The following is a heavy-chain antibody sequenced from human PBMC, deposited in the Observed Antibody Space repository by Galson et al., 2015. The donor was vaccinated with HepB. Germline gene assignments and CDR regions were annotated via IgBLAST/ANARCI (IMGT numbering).Heavy chain of an antibody. D-gene: IGHD2-8*02. CDR2: SSYIGST. V-gene: IGHV4-30-4*01. CDR1: GGSVTSDDYS. Sequence: TLSLTCTVSGGSVTSDDYSWSWIRQPPGKGLEWIGNSSYIGSTYYNPSLKSRVTISVDTSKNQFSLKLTSVTAADTPVYFCARPIYCSVTTCSGPLHVWGTGTTVTVSS. J-gene: IGHJ6*04. CDR3: ARPIYCSVTTCSGPLHV.